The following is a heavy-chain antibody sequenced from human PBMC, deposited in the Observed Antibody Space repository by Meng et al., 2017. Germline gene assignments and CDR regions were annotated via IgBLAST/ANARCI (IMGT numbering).Heavy chain of an antibody. Sequence: VPVVASGAWVSEPGSLGKVACKASGGCLSSYAISWVRQAPGQGLEWMGGIIPIFGTANYAQKFQGRVTITADKSTSTDYMELSSLRSEDTAVYYCARSMGGYYDSSGYYYGYWGQGTLVTVSS. CDR1: GGCLSSYA. CDR2: IIPIFGTA. CDR3: ARSMGGYYDSSGYYYGY. V-gene: IGHV1-69*06. J-gene: IGHJ4*02. D-gene: IGHD3-22*01.